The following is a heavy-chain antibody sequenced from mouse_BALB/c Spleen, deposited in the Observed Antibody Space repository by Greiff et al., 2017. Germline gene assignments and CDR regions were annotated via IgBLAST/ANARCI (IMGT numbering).Heavy chain of an antibody. Sequence: EVQLQQSGPELVKPGASVKMSCKASGYTFTSYVMHWVKQKPGQGLEWIGYINPYNDGTKYNEKFKGKATLTSDKSSSTAYMELSSLTSEDSAVYSCAREGREARWDIDVWGEGTTVTVSS. CDR1: GYTFTSYV. V-gene: IGHV1-14*01. CDR2: INPYNDGT. J-gene: IGHJ1*01. CDR3: AREGREARWDIDV.